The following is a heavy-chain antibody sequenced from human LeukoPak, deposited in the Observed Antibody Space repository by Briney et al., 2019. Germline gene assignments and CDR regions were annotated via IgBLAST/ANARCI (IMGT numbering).Heavy chain of an antibody. CDR2: INHSRAT. CDR3: ARRVRGVIISFYYYNGMDV. J-gene: IGHJ6*02. Sequence: SETLSLTCAVYGGSFSDYYWTWIRQSPGKGLEWIGEINHSRATDYNPSLKSRFTISVDTSKNQFSLKVRSVTAADTAVYYCARRVRGVIISFYYYNGMDVWGQGTTVTVSS. D-gene: IGHD3-10*01. CDR1: GGSFSDYY. V-gene: IGHV4-34*01.